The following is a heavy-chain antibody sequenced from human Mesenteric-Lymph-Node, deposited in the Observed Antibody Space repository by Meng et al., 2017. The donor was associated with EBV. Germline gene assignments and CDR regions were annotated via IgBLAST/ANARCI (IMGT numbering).Heavy chain of an antibody. CDR2: IYFSGST. D-gene: IGHD2-21*02. Sequence: QESGPGLVKPSETLSLTCTVSGGSINYSSYYWGWIRQPPGEGLQWLGSIYFSGSTYYNASLKSRVTMSVDTSKNQFSLKLTSVTAADTAVYYCARDLAYCGRDCEYWGQGILVTVSS. V-gene: IGHV4-39*02. CDR1: GGSINYSSYY. CDR3: ARDLAYCGRDCEY. J-gene: IGHJ4*02.